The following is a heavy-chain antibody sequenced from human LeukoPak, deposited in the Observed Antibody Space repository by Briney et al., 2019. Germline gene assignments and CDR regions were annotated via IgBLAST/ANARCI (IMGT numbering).Heavy chain of an antibody. CDR2: MNHSGST. CDR1: GGSFSGYC. D-gene: IGHD6-13*01. J-gene: IGHJ4*02. CDR3: ARVTQSSSWEPPFDY. V-gene: IGHV4-34*01. Sequence: MSSETLSLTCAVYGGSFSGYCWSWIRQPPGKGLEWIGEMNHSGSTNYDPSLKSRVTISVDRSKNQFSLKLSSVTAADTAVYYCARVTQSSSWEPPFDYWGQGTLVTVSS.